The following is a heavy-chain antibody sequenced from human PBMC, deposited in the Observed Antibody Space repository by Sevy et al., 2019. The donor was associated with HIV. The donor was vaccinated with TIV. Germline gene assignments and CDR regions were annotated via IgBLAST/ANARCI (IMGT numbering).Heavy chain of an antibody. V-gene: IGHV3-21*01. D-gene: IGHD3-22*01. CDR1: GFTFSYYN. J-gene: IGHJ4*02. CDR3: ASPLNYYDSPSAY. Sequence: GGSLRLSCAASGFTFSYYNMNWVRQAPGKGLEWVSSISSVSSYVYHADSVKGRFTISRDNAKNSLYLQMNSLGTEDTAVYYCASPLNYYDSPSAYWGQGTQVTVSS. CDR2: ISSVSSYV.